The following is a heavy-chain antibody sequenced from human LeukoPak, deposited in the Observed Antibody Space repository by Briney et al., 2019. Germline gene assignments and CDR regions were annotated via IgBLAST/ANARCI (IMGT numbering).Heavy chain of an antibody. CDR3: ARGWLLHYSDGMDV. D-gene: IGHD2-15*01. V-gene: IGHV3-53*01. CDR1: GLTVSNNC. J-gene: IGHJ6*02. CDR2: IYSGGST. Sequence: PGGSLRLSCVASGLTVSNNCMSWVRQAPGKGLEWVSVIYSGGSTYYADSVKGRFTISRDNSKNTLYLQMNSLRAEDTAVYYCARGWLLHYSDGMDVWGQGTTVTVSS.